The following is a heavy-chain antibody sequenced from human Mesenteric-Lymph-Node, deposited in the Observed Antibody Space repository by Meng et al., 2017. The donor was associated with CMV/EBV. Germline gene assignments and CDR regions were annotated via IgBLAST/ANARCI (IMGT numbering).Heavy chain of an antibody. CDR2: IIPIFGTG. J-gene: IGHJ4*02. V-gene: IGHV1-69*05. D-gene: IGHD2-2*01. CDR1: GGTISGHV. Sequence: SVKVSCKASGGTISGHVISWVRQAPGQGLEWMGGIIPIFGTGDYAERFQGRVAMTTDESTTTVYMELSRLRSEDTAVYYCARGPAASGRGFDYWGQGTLVTVSS. CDR3: ARGPAASGRGFDY.